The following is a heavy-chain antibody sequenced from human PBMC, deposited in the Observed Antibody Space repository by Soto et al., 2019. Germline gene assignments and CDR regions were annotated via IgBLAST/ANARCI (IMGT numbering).Heavy chain of an antibody. CDR1: GYTFTSYG. D-gene: IGHD3-3*01. V-gene: IGHV1-18*01. CDR3: ARGAIFGVVIFLPEAFDI. Sequence: ASVKVSCKASGYTFTSYGISWVRQAPGQGLEWMGWISAYNGNTNYAQKLQGRVTMTTDTSTSTAYMELRSLRSDDTAVYYCARGAIFGVVIFLPEAFDIWGQGTMVTVSS. J-gene: IGHJ3*02. CDR2: ISAYNGNT.